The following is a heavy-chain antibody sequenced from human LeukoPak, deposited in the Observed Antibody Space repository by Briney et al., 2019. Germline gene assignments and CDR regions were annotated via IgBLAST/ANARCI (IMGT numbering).Heavy chain of an antibody. Sequence: GESLQISCKGSGYSFTSYWIGCVRQLPGKGLEWMGIIFPGDSDTRYSPSFQGQVTISADKSISTAYLQWSSLKASDTAMYYCARHRSPGYCSSTSCPPHYYMDVWGKGTTVTVSS. CDR3: ARHRSPGYCSSTSCPPHYYMDV. CDR2: IFPGDSDT. J-gene: IGHJ6*03. V-gene: IGHV5-51*01. D-gene: IGHD2-2*01. CDR1: GYSFTSYW.